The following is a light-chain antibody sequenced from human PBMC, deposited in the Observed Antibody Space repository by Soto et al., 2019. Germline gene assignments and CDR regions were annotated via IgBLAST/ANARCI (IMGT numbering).Light chain of an antibody. CDR2: AAS. CDR1: QSLTSN. CDR3: QQYYSSPYT. V-gene: IGKV1-39*01. Sequence: DIQMTQSPSSLSASIGDRVTITCRASQSLTSNLNWYQQKFGETPKLLMYAASNLQGGVPSRFSGRGSGTDFTPPLSSLQPEGFVTYCCQQYYSSPYTFGQGTKLEV. J-gene: IGKJ2*01.